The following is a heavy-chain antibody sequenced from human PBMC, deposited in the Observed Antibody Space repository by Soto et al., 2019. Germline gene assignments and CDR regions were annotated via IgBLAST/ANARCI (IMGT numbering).Heavy chain of an antibody. Sequence: AETLSVTCTFSVGSISIYYWSWIRQPAGKGLEWIGRIYTSGSTNYNPSLKSRVTMSVDTSKNQFSLKLSSVTAADTAVYYCARDHLSFWSGFNHDGGWFDPWGQGTLVTVSS. D-gene: IGHD3-3*01. J-gene: IGHJ5*02. V-gene: IGHV4-4*07. CDR2: IYTSGST. CDR1: VGSISIYY. CDR3: ARDHLSFWSGFNHDGGWFDP.